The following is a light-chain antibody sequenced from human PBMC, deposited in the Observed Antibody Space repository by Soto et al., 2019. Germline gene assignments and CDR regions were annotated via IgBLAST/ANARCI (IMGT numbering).Light chain of an antibody. CDR2: EGS. J-gene: IGLJ2*01. CDR1: SSDVGSYNL. V-gene: IGLV2-23*01. CDR3: CSYAGSSTVV. Sequence: QSVLTQPASVSGSPGQSITISCTGTSSDVGSYNLVSGYQQHPGKAPKLMIYEGSKRPSGVSNRFSGSKSGNTASLTISGLQAEDEADYYCCSYAGSSTVVFGGGTKLTVL.